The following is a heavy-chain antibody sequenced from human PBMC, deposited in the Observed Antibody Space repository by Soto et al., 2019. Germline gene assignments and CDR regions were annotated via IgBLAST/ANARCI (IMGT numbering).Heavy chain of an antibody. V-gene: IGHV5-51*01. D-gene: IGHD6-13*01. Sequence: GESLKISCKGSGYSFSSYWIGWVRQMPGKGLEWMGIIYPSDSGTTYSPSFQGQVTMSADKSINTAYLQWSSLKASDTAMYYCARRVWELRAFDIWGQGTRVTVSS. CDR1: GYSFSSYW. J-gene: IGHJ3*02. CDR2: IYPSDSGT. CDR3: ARRVWELRAFDI.